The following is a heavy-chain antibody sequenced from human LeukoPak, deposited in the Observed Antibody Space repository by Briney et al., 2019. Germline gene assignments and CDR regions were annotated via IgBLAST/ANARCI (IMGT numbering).Heavy chain of an antibody. Sequence: PSETLSLTCTVSGGSVSSGSYYWSWIRQPPGKGLEWIGYIHYSGSTNYNPSLKSRVTISVDTSKNQFSLKLSSVTAADTAVYYCARANWGFNGCYFDYWGQGTLVTVSS. CDR1: GGSVSSGSYY. CDR3: ARANWGFNGCYFDY. V-gene: IGHV4-61*01. CDR2: IHYSGST. D-gene: IGHD7-27*01. J-gene: IGHJ4*02.